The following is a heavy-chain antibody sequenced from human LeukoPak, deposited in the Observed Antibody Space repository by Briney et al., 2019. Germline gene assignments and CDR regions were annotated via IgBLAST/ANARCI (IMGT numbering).Heavy chain of an antibody. CDR1: GYTFAIYG. J-gene: IGHJ4*02. CDR3: ARVAATVVTRTDY. D-gene: IGHD4-23*01. V-gene: IGHV1-18*01. Sequence: GASVKVSCKASGYTFAIYGISWVRQAPGQGLEWMGWISGYNGNTDYAQNLQGRVTMTTDTSTSTAYMELRSLTSDDTAVYYCARVAATVVTRTDYWGQGTLVTVSS. CDR2: ISGYNGNT.